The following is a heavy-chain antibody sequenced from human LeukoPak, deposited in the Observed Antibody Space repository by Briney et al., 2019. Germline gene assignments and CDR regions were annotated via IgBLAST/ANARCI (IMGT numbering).Heavy chain of an antibody. Sequence: PGGSLRLSCAASGFTFSSYEMNWVRQAPGKGLEWVSYISSSGSTIYYADSVKGRFTLSRDNAKNSLYLQMNSLRAEDTAVYYCARGATMVRGVIITYFDNWGEGTLVTVSS. D-gene: IGHD3-10*01. V-gene: IGHV3-48*03. J-gene: IGHJ4*02. CDR2: ISSSGSTI. CDR1: GFTFSSYE. CDR3: ARGATMVRGVIITYFDN.